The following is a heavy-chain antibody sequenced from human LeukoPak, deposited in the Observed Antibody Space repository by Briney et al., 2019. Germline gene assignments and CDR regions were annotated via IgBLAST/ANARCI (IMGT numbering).Heavy chain of an antibody. Sequence: GESLKISCEGSGYNFNNYWIGWVRRMPGKGLEWMGIIFPADSDTRYSPSFQGQVTISADSSISTAYLQWSSLKASDTAMYYCARPMRYCSGGSCYSDAFDIWGRGTTVTVSS. V-gene: IGHV5-51*01. CDR3: ARPMRYCSGGSCYSDAFDI. CDR2: IFPADSDT. D-gene: IGHD2-15*01. J-gene: IGHJ3*02. CDR1: GYNFNNYW.